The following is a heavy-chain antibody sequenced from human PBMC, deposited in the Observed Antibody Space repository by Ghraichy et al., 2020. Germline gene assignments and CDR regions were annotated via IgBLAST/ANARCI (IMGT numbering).Heavy chain of an antibody. Sequence: SCAASGFTFSSYAMSWVRQAPGKGLEWVSAISGSGGSTSYADSVNGRFTISRDKSKNTLYLQMNSLRAEDTAVYYCAKDGATRIYYYGMDVWGQGTTVTVSS. V-gene: IGHV3-23*01. CDR2: ISGSGGST. D-gene: IGHD1-26*01. CDR1: GFTFSSYA. CDR3: AKDGATRIYYYGMDV. J-gene: IGHJ6*02.